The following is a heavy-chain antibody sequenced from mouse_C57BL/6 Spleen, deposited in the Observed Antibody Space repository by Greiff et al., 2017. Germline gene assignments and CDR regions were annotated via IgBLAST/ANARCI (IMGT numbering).Heavy chain of an antibody. CDR2: IRLKSDNYAT. Sequence: EVKLEESGGGLVQPGGSMKLSCVASGFTFSNYWMNWVRQSPEKGLEWVAQIRLKSDNYATHYAESVKGRFTISRDDSKSSVYLQMNNLRAEDTGIYYCTLYYDYDVRGDYWGQGTSVTVSS. CDR3: TLYYDYDVRGDY. J-gene: IGHJ4*01. CDR1: GFTFSNYW. V-gene: IGHV6-3*01. D-gene: IGHD2-4*01.